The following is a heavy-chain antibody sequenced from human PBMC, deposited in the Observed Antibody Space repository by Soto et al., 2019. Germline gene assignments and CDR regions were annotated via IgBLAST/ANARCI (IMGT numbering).Heavy chain of an antibody. CDR2: IYHSGST. J-gene: IGHJ4*02. CDR3: ATRGYSYGKFDY. D-gene: IGHD5-18*01. V-gene: IGHV4-4*02. CDR1: GGSISSSNW. Sequence: QVQLQESGPGLVKPSGTLSLTCAVSGGSISSSNWWSWVRQPPGKGLEWIGGIYHSGSTNYNPSPKSRVTISVDKSKNQFSMKLSSVTAADTAVYYCATRGYSYGKFDYWGQGTLVTVSS.